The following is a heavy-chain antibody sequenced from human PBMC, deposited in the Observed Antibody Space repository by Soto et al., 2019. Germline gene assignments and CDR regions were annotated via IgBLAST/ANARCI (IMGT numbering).Heavy chain of an antibody. D-gene: IGHD3-10*01. CDR1: GYVFISYG. CDR3: ARDLDGSGSYYTDY. J-gene: IGHJ4*02. V-gene: IGHV1-18*04. Sequence: QVQLVQSGAEVKKPGASVKVSCKASGYVFISYGISWVRQAPGQGLEWMGWISRHNGNTNYAQKFQGRVTMTTDASTSTAYMELRRLRSDDTAVYYCARDLDGSGSYYTDYWGQGTLVTVS. CDR2: ISRHNGNT.